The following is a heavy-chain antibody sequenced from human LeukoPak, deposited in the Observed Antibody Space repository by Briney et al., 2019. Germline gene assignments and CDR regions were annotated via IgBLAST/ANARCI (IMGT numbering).Heavy chain of an antibody. V-gene: IGHV3-23*01. CDR2: ISASGGST. CDR1: GFTFSSSA. J-gene: IGHJ4*02. CDR3: AKDRRWESPHYLDS. D-gene: IGHD1-26*01. Sequence: GGSLRLSCAASGFTFSSSAMSWVRQVPGKGLEWVSGISASGGSTNYADSVRGRFTISRDNSKNTLYVQMNSLRDEGTALYYCAKDRRWESPHYLDSWGQGTLVTVSS.